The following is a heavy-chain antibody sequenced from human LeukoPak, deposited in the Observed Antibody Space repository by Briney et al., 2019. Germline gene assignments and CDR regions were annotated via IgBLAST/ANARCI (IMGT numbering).Heavy chain of an antibody. V-gene: IGHV1-2*02. D-gene: IGHD3-22*01. Sequence: ASVKVSCKASGYTFTGYYMHWVRQAPGQGLEWMGWINPNSGGTNYAQKFQGRVTMTRGTSISTAYMELSRLRSDDTAVYYCARDHVNYYDSSGYYSKGIDYWGQGTLVTVSS. CDR3: ARDHVNYYDSSGYYSKGIDY. CDR1: GYTFTGYY. J-gene: IGHJ4*02. CDR2: INPNSGGT.